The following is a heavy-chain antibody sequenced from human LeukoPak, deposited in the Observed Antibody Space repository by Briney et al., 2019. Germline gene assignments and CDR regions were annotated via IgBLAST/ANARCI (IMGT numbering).Heavy chain of an antibody. CDR2: IYYSGST. Sequence: SETLSLTCTVSGASVSSGDYYWSWVRQHPGKGLEWIGYIYYSGSTNYNPSLKSRVTISVDTSKNQFSLKLSSVTAADTAVYYCARAPVYSSSWYYFDYWGQGTLVTVSS. CDR3: ARAPVYSSSWYYFDY. CDR1: GASVSSGDYY. D-gene: IGHD6-13*01. J-gene: IGHJ4*02. V-gene: IGHV4-61*08.